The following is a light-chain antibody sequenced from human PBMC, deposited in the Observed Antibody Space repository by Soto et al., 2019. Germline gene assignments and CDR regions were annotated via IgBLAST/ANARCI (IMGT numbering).Light chain of an antibody. CDR1: GGSIANNY. CDR2: QDN. Sequence: NFMLTQPHSVSESPGKTVTISCTRSGGSIANNYEQWYQQRPGSAPTPVIFQDNERPSGVPDRFSGSIDSSSNSASLTISGLRTEDEADYYCHSYDSSAHWVFGGGTKVTVL. CDR3: HSYDSSAHWV. V-gene: IGLV6-57*04. J-gene: IGLJ3*02.